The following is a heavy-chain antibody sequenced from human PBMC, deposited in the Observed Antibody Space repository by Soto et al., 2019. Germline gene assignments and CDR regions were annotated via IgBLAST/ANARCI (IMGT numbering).Heavy chain of an antibody. V-gene: IGHV1-18*01. Sequence: ASVKVSCKTSGYSFPNHAISWVRQAPGQGLEWMGWISTDNGDTHYAEKIQGRITMTTDTSTSTAYMDLSSLKTEDTAVYYCARDITYYDFWSGPRGLWFDPWGQGTLVTVSS. D-gene: IGHD3-3*01. CDR3: ARDITYYDFWSGPRGLWFDP. J-gene: IGHJ5*02. CDR1: GYSFPNHA. CDR2: ISTDNGDT.